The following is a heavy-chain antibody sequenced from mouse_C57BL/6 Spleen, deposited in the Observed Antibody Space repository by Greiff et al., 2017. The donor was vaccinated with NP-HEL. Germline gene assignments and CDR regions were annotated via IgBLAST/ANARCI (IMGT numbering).Heavy chain of an antibody. V-gene: IGHV1-42*01. CDR1: GYSFPGYY. Sequence: VQLQQSGPELVKPGASVKISCKASGYSFPGYYMNWVQQSPEKSLEWIGEINPSTGGTTYNQKFKAKATLTVDKSSSTAYLQLKSLTSEDSAVYYYARESRQLRLRDAMDYWGQGTSVTVSS. CDR2: INPSTGGT. J-gene: IGHJ4*01. CDR3: ARESRQLRLRDAMDY. D-gene: IGHD3-2*02.